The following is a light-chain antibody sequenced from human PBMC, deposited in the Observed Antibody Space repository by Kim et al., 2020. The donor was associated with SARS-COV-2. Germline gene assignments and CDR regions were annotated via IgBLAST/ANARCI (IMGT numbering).Light chain of an antibody. CDR1: QGIRSD. CDR3: LQHHAYPRT. Sequence: GALGDRVTITCRASQGIRSDLGWYQQKPGRAPTRLMFGASTLESGVPSRFSGSGSGTEFTLTISSLQPEDFATYYCLQHHAYPRTFGQGTKVDIK. V-gene: IGKV1-17*01. J-gene: IGKJ1*01. CDR2: GAS.